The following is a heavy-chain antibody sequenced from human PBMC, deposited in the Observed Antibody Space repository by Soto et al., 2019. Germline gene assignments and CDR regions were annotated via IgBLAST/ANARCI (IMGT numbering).Heavy chain of an antibody. D-gene: IGHD4-4*01. Sequence: SVKVSCKASGGTFSSYAISWVRQAPGQGLEWMGGIIPIFGTANYAQKFQGRVTITADESTSTAYMELSSLRSEDTAVYYCASPRLTYSNYYYYGMDVWGQGTKVTVSS. CDR2: IIPIFGTA. J-gene: IGHJ6*02. CDR3: ASPRLTYSNYYYYGMDV. V-gene: IGHV1-69*13. CDR1: GGTFSSYA.